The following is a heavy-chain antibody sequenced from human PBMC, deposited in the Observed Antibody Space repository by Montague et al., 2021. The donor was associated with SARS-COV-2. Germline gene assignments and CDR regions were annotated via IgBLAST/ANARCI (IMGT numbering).Heavy chain of an antibody. CDR3: ARDDYRWGFDL. D-gene: IGHD4/OR15-4a*01. Sequence: TLSLTCTVSGDSITSDVSYWSWIRQPAGKGLEWIGRIYTTGSTNHNLSLKSRLTISLDTSKNQFSLKLSAVTAADTAVYYCARDDYRWGFDLWGQGTLVTVSS. CDR2: IYTTGST. CDR1: GDSITSDVSY. J-gene: IGHJ4*02. V-gene: IGHV4-61*02.